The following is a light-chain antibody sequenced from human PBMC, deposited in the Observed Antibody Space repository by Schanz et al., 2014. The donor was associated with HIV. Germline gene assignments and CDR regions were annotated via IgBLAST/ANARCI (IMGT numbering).Light chain of an antibody. CDR2: EDS. J-gene: IGLJ2*01. CDR1: SSDVGGYNY. V-gene: IGLV2-8*01. CDR3: SSYAGNNNLL. Sequence: SALTQPASVSGSPGQSITISCTGTSSDVGGYNYVSWYQQHPGKAPKLMIYEDSKRPSGVSNRFSGSKSGNTASLTVSGLQAEDEADYYCSSYAGNNNLLFGGGTKLTVL.